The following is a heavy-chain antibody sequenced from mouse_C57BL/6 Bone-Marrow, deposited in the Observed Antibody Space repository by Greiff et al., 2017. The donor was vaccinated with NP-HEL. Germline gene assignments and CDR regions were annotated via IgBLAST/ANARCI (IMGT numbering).Heavy chain of an antibody. J-gene: IGHJ4*01. D-gene: IGHD1-1*01. CDR1: GYAFSSSW. Sequence: QVQLQQSGPELVKPGASVKISCKASGYAFSSSWMNWVKQRPGKGLEWIGRIYPGDGDTNYNGKFKGKATLTADKSSSTAYMQLSSLTSEDSAVYFGARGITTVVAQYYYAMDYWGQGTSVTVSS. CDR3: ARGITTVVAQYYYAMDY. V-gene: IGHV1-82*01. CDR2: IYPGDGDT.